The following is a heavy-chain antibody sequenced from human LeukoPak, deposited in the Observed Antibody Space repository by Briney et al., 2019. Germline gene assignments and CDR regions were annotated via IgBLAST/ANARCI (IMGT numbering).Heavy chain of an antibody. J-gene: IGHJ4*02. V-gene: IGHV1-8*03. D-gene: IGHD3-3*01. CDR1: GYTFTSYD. Sequence: ASVKVSCKASGYTFTSYDINWVRQATGQGLEWMGWMNPNSGNTGYAQKFQGRVTITRNTSISTAYMELSSLRSEDTAVYHCARTTYDFWSGYYHFDYWGQGTLVTVSS. CDR2: MNPNSGNT. CDR3: ARTTYDFWSGYYHFDY.